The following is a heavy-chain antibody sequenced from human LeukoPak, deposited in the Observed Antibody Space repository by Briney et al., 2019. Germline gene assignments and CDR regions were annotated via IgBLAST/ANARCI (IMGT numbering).Heavy chain of an antibody. D-gene: IGHD1-7*01. V-gene: IGHV2-5*02. Sequence: ESGPTLVKPTQTLTLTCTFSGFSLSTSGVGVGWIRQPPGKALEWPALIYWDNDKRYSPSLKSRLTITKDTSKNQVVLTMTNMDPVDTATYYCAHRGGNFQLDYWGQGTLVTVSS. CDR1: GFSLSTSGVG. CDR2: IYWDNDK. J-gene: IGHJ4*02. CDR3: AHRGGNFQLDY.